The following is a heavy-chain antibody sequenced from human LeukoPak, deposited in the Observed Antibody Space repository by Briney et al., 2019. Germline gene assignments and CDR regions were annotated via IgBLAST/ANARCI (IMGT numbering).Heavy chain of an antibody. V-gene: IGHV1-69*06. J-gene: IGHJ4*02. D-gene: IGHD6-13*01. CDR2: IIPIFGTA. Sequence: SVNVSCRASGGTFNSYAISWVRQAPGQGLEWMGGIIPIFGTANYAQKFQGRVTITADKSTSTAYMELGSLRSEDTAVYYCATARYKYSSSWYWGFDYWGQGTLVTVSS. CDR3: ATARYKYSSSWYWGFDY. CDR1: GGTFNSYA.